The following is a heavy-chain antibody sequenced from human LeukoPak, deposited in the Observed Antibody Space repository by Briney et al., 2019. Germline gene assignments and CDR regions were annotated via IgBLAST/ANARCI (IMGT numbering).Heavy chain of an antibody. CDR2: IYYSGST. CDR1: GGSISSSSYY. J-gene: IGHJ4*02. CDR3: AREGDCSSTSCGREGPVGES. Sequence: PSETLSLTCTVSGGSISSSSYYWGWIRQPPGKGLEWIGSIYYSGSTYYNPSLKSRVTISVDTSKNQFSLKLSSVTAADTAVYYCAREGDCSSTSCGREGPVGESWGQGTLVTVSS. D-gene: IGHD2-2*01. V-gene: IGHV4-39*07.